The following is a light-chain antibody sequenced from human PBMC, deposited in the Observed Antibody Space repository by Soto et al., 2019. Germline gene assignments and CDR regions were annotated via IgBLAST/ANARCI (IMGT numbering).Light chain of an antibody. CDR2: EVS. CDR1: SSDVGSYNL. J-gene: IGLJ2*01. CDR3: CSYAGSSTFPWV. V-gene: IGLV2-23*02. Sequence: QSALTQPASVSGSPGQSITLSCTGTSSDVGSYNLVSWYQQHPGKAPKLMIYEVSKRPSGVSNRCSGSKSGNTASLTISGLQAEDEADYYCCSYAGSSTFPWVFGGGTKLTVL.